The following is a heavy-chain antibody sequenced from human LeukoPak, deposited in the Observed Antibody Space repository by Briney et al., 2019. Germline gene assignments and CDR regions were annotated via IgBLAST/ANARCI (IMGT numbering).Heavy chain of an antibody. J-gene: IGHJ3*02. CDR2: MNPNSGNT. CDR1: GYTFTRYD. Sequence: VASVKVSCKASGYTFTRYDINWVRQATGQGLEWMGWMNPNSGNTGYAQKFQGRVTMTRNTSISTAYMELSSLRSEDTAVYYCARVPGSGSYYRDAFDIWGQGTMVTVSS. D-gene: IGHD1-26*01. CDR3: ARVPGSGSYYRDAFDI. V-gene: IGHV1-8*01.